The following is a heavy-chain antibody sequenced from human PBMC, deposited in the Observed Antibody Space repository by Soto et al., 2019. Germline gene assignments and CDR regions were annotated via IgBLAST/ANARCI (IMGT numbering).Heavy chain of an antibody. CDR3: AREFLPAAYTTNYYYFGMDV. D-gene: IGHD3-3*01. Sequence: TYTVSGGSISSGDYYWSWIRQPPGKGLEWIGYIYYSGSTYYNPSLKSRVTISVDTSKNQFSLKLSSVTAADTAVYYCAREFLPAAYTTNYYYFGMDVLCQGQTVT. J-gene: IGHJ6*02. CDR2: IYYSGST. CDR1: GGSISSGDYY. V-gene: IGHV4-30-4*01.